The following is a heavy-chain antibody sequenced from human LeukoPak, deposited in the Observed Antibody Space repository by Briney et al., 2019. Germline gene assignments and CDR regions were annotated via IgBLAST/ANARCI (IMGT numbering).Heavy chain of an antibody. Sequence: GESLKISCKGSGYSFTSYWIGWVRQMPGKGLEWMGIIYPGDSDIRYSPSFQGQVTISADKSISTAYLQWSSLKASDTAMYYCAIPLDYDFWSGYFDAFDIWGQGTMVTVSS. D-gene: IGHD3-3*01. CDR3: AIPLDYDFWSGYFDAFDI. CDR2: IYPGDSDI. V-gene: IGHV5-51*01. CDR1: GYSFTSYW. J-gene: IGHJ3*02.